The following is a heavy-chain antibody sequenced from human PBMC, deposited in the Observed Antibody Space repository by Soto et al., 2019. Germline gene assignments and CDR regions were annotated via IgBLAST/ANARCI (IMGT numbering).Heavy chain of an antibody. CDR2: ISGSGGST. Sequence: GALRLSCAASGFTFSSYAMSWVRQAPGKGLEWVSAISGSGGSTYYADSVKGRFTISRDNSKNTLYLQMNSLRAEDTAVYYCAKSPWFGELWYFDYWGQGTLVTVSS. J-gene: IGHJ4*02. V-gene: IGHV3-23*01. CDR1: GFTFSSYA. D-gene: IGHD3-10*01. CDR3: AKSPWFGELWYFDY.